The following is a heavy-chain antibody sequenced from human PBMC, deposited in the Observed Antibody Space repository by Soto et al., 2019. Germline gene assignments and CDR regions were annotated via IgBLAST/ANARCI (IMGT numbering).Heavy chain of an antibody. CDR1: GGSFSGYY. CDR2: INQSGGT. V-gene: IGHV4-34*01. J-gene: IGHJ6*02. CDR3: AKFKNSYYYGLDV. Sequence: SETLSLTCGVYGGSFSGYYWSWVRQPPGKGLEWIGAINQSGGTNYNPSLKSRVTISVDTSKNQFSLSLSSVTAADTAIYYCAKFKNSYYYGLDVWGPGTAVTVSS.